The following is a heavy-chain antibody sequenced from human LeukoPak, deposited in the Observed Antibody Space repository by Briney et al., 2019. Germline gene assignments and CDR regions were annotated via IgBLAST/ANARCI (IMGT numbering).Heavy chain of an antibody. CDR2: SNSDGKIT. V-gene: IGHV3-74*01. D-gene: IGHD3-3*01. CDR1: GFTLGRYW. J-gene: IGHJ4*02. Sequence: GGSLRLSCTASGFTLGRYWMHWFRQAPGTGLVWVARSNSDGKITDYADSVRGRFTTSRDNTKNTVYLQMSSLRAEDTGVYYCARDHHDFWSGYPNYWGQGTLVIVSS. CDR3: ARDHHDFWSGYPNY.